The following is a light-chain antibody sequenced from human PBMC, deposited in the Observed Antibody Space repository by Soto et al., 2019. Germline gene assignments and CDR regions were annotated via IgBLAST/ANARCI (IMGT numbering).Light chain of an antibody. V-gene: IGLV2-11*01. J-gene: IGLJ1*01. CDR1: SSDVGGYNY. CDR2: DVN. Sequence: QSALTQPRSVSGSPGQSVTVSCTGTSSDVGGYNYVSWYQQHPGKAPKLMIYDVNKRPSGVPDRFSGSKSGNTASLSISGLQADDEADYYCCSFAGGYIYVFGTGTKVTAL. CDR3: CSFAGGYIYV.